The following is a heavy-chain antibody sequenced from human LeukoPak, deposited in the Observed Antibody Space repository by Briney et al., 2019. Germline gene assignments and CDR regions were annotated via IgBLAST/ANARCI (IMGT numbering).Heavy chain of an antibody. Sequence: GGSLRLSCAASGFTVSSNYMSWVRQAPGKGLEWVSVIYSGGSTYYADSVKGRFTISRDNSKNTLYLQMNSLRAEDTAVYYCARSPEGCSGGSCHNPPDYWGQGTLVTVSS. V-gene: IGHV3-66*01. CDR3: ARSPEGCSGGSCHNPPDY. CDR2: IYSGGST. D-gene: IGHD2-15*01. CDR1: GFTVSSNY. J-gene: IGHJ4*02.